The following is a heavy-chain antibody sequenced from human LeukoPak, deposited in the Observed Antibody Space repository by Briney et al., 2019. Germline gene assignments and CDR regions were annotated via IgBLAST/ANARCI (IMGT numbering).Heavy chain of an antibody. J-gene: IGHJ1*01. CDR1: GYTFTSYG. CDR2: ISAYNGNT. D-gene: IGHD2-2*01. V-gene: IGHV1-18*01. Sequence: ASVKVSCKASGYTFTSYGISWVRQAPGQGLEWMGWISAYNGNTNYAQKLQGRVTMTTDTSTSTAYMELRSLRSDDTAVYYCARDLSDRTKDIVVVPAAFQHWGQGTLVTVSS. CDR3: ARDLSDRTKDIVVVPAAFQH.